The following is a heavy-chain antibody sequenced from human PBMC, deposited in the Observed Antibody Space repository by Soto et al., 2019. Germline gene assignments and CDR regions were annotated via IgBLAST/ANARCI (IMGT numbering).Heavy chain of an antibody. CDR3: ARKDFFVVPVFLGGGAGRYYYYGMDV. CDR2: IYSGGST. J-gene: IGHJ6*02. CDR1: GFIISSNY. V-gene: IGHV3-53*01. Sequence: GGSLRLSRAASGFIISSNYMSCVRQAPGKGLEWVSVIYSGGSTYYADSVKGRFTISRDNSKNTLYLQMNSLRAEDTAVYYCARKDFFVVPVFLGGGAGRYYYYGMDVWGQGTTVTVSS. D-gene: IGHD3-16*01.